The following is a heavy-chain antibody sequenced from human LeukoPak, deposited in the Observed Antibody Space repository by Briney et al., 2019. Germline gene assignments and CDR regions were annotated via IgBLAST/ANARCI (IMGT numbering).Heavy chain of an antibody. CDR2: IKEDGSKK. Sequence: PGGSLRLSCAASGFTFTTYNFNWVRQAPGKGLEWVANIKEDGSKKYYVDSVKGRFTISRDDAMKSLFLQMNSLRAEDTAVYYCARDGDSLDSWGQGTLVTVSS. D-gene: IGHD7-27*01. J-gene: IGHJ4*02. CDR3: ARDGDSLDS. CDR1: GFTFTTYN. V-gene: IGHV3-7*03.